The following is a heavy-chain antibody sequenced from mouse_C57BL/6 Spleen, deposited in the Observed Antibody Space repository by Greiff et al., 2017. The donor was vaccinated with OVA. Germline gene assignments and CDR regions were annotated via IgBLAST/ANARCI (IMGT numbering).Heavy chain of an antibody. CDR2: INPSSGYT. CDR3: ARKGDGNYGYFDV. V-gene: IGHV1-7*01. CDR1: GYTFTSYW. Sequence: QVQLQQSGAELAKPGASVKLSCKASGYTFTSYWMHWVKQRPGQGLEWIGYINPSSGYTKYNQKFKDEATLTADKSSSTAYMQLSSLTYEDSAVYYCARKGDGNYGYFDVWGTGTTVTVSS. D-gene: IGHD2-1*01. J-gene: IGHJ1*03.